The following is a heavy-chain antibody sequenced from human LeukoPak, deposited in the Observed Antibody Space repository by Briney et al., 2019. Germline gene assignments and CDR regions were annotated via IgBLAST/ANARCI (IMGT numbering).Heavy chain of an antibody. V-gene: IGHV3-74*01. J-gene: IGHJ4*02. Sequence: PGGSLRLSCAASGFTFSSYWMHWVRQAPGKGLAWVSRINSDGSSTSYADSVKGRSTISRDNAKNTLYLQMNSLRAEDTAVYYCARDQGGVGGYWGQGTLVTVSS. CDR3: ARDQGGVGGY. CDR1: GFTFSSYW. CDR2: INSDGSST. D-gene: IGHD2-8*02.